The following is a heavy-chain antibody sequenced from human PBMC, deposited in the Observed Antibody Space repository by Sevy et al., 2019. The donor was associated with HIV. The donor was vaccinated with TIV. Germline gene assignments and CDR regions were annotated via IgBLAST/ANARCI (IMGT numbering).Heavy chain of an antibody. CDR1: GGTFSSYA. CDR3: ARGGYYDSSGYYYDDAFDI. D-gene: IGHD3-22*01. V-gene: IGHV1-69*04. CDR2: IIPILGIA. Sequence: GASVKVSCKASGGTFSSYAISWVRQAPGQGLEWMGRIIPILGIANYAQKFQGRVTITADKSTSTAYMELSSLRSEDTAVYYCARGGYYDSSGYYYDDAFDIWGQGTMVTVSS. J-gene: IGHJ3*02.